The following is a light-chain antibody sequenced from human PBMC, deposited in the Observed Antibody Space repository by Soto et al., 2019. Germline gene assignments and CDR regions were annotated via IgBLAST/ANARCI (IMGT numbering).Light chain of an antibody. CDR2: DAS. J-gene: IGKJ2*01. CDR1: QSVGDY. CDR3: KLLGSFDH. Sequence: EIVLTQSPATLSLSLGERATLSCRASQSVGDYLAWYQQQPGQPPRLLISDASNRAAGIPARFSGSGSGTDFTLSISSLEPEDFAVYSCKLLGSFDHFGKRTKLDIK. V-gene: IGKV3-11*01.